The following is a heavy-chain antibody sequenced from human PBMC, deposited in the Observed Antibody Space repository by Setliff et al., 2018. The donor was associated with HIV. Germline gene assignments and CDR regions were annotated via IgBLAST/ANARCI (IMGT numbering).Heavy chain of an antibody. Sequence: ASVKVSCKASGYTFTSYGISWVRQAPGQGLEWMGWISAYNGNTNYAQKLQGRVTMTTDTSTSTAYMELRSLRSDDTAVYYCARDPPLAAAGGADAFDIWGQGTMVTVSS. CDR2: ISAYNGNT. CDR3: ARDPPLAAAGGADAFDI. V-gene: IGHV1-18*01. CDR1: GYTFTSYG. J-gene: IGHJ3*02. D-gene: IGHD6-13*01.